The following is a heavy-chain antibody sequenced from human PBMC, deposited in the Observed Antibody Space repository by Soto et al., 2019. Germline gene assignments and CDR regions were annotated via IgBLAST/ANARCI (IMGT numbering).Heavy chain of an antibody. Sequence: ASVKVSCKAPGGTFSRYTINWVRQAPGQGLEWMGRVVPKIGSINYIQKFQGRLTMTRNKSTSTAYMELSSLRSEDTAVYYCARGPQDRYSSSWYVNYWGQGTLVTVSS. CDR3: ARGPQDRYSSSWYVNY. CDR2: VVPKIGSI. J-gene: IGHJ4*02. CDR1: GGTFSRYT. D-gene: IGHD6-13*01. V-gene: IGHV1-8*01.